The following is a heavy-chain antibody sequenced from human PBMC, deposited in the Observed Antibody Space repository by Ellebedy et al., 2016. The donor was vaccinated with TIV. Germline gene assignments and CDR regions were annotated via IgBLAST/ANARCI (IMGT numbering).Heavy chain of an antibody. CDR3: ARDRTSGSYWFDY. CDR2: INPSGGST. CDR1: GYTFTSYG. J-gene: IGHJ4*02. D-gene: IGHD1-26*01. V-gene: IGHV1-46*01. Sequence: ASVKVSCKASGYTFTSYGISWVRQAPGQGLEWMGIINPSGGSTSYAQKFQGRVTMTRDTSTSTVYMELSSLRSEDTAVYYCARDRTSGSYWFDYWGQGTLVTVSS.